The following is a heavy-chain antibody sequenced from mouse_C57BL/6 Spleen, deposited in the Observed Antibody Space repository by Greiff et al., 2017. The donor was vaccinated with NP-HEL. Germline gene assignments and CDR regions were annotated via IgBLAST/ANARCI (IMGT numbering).Heavy chain of an antibody. CDR3: ARCHYVSSYFDY. CDR1: GYTFTDYY. V-gene: IGHV1-26*01. D-gene: IGHD1-1*01. CDR2: INPNNGGT. Sequence: EVQLQQSGPELVKPGASVKISCKASGYTFTDYYMNWVKQSHGKSLEWIGDINPNNGGTSYNQKFKGKATWTVDKSSSTAYMELRSLTSEDSAVYYCARCHYVSSYFDYWGQGTTLTVSS. J-gene: IGHJ2*01.